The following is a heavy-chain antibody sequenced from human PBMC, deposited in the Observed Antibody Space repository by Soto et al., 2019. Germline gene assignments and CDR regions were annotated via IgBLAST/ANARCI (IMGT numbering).Heavy chain of an antibody. V-gene: IGHV3-21*01. J-gene: IGHJ3*02. CDR1: GFTFSSYS. CDR2: ISSSSSYK. D-gene: IGHD4-17*01. CDR3: ARGRDDYGAPDAFEI. Sequence: GGSLRLSCAASGFTFSSYSMNWVRQAPGKGLEWVSSISSSSSYKYYADSMKGRFTISRDNAKNSLYLQMNSLRAEDTAVYYCARGRDDYGAPDAFEIWGQGTMVTVSS.